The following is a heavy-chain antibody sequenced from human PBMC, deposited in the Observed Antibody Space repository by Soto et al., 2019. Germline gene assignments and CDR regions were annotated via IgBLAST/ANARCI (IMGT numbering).Heavy chain of an antibody. CDR3: AKDSLGWSPAFDN. V-gene: IGHV1-18*01. Sequence: GASVKVSCKASGYTFTSYGISWVRQAPGQGLEWMGWISAYNGNTNYAQKLQGRVTMTTDTSTSTAYMELRSLRADDTAVYYCAKDSLGWSPAFDNWGQGALVEVSS. D-gene: IGHD6-19*01. CDR1: GYTFTSYG. CDR2: ISAYNGNT. J-gene: IGHJ4*01.